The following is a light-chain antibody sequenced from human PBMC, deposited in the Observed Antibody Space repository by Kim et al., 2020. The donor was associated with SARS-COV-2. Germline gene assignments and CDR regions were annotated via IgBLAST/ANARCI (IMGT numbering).Light chain of an antibody. V-gene: IGKV3-15*01. Sequence: EIVMTQSPATLSVSPGERATLSCRASQSINSNLAWYQEKRGQAPRLLIYGASTRATGIPARFSGSGSGTEFTLTISSLQSEDFAVYYCQHYKNWPRYFGGGTKVDIK. CDR1: QSINSN. CDR2: GAS. CDR3: QHYKNWPRY. J-gene: IGKJ4*01.